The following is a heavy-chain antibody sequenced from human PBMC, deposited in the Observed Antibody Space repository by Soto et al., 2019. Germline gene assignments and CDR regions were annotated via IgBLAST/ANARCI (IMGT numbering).Heavy chain of an antibody. CDR2: ISGSGGST. CDR1: GFTFSSHA. J-gene: IGHJ4*02. D-gene: IGHD6-13*01. Sequence: GGSLRLSCAASGFTFSSHAMSWVRQAPGKGLEWVSAISGSGGSTYYADSVKGRFTISRDNSKNTLYLQMNSLRAEDTAVYYCAKARIAAAGTGSLDYWGQGTLVTVSS. CDR3: AKARIAAAGTGSLDY. V-gene: IGHV3-23*01.